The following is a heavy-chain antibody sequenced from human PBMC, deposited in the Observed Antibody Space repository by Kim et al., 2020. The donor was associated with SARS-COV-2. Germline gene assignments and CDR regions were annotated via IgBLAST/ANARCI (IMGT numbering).Heavy chain of an antibody. Sequence: SYADSVKGRFTISRDNAKNTLYRKMNSLRAEDTAVYYCAHTAMVREGFDYWGQGTLVTVSS. V-gene: IGHV3-74*01. D-gene: IGHD5-18*01. J-gene: IGHJ4*02. CDR3: AHTAMVREGFDY.